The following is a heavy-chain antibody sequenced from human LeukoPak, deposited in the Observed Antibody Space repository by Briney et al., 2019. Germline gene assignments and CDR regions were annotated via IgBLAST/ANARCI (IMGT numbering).Heavy chain of an antibody. CDR1: GGTFSSYA. V-gene: IGHV1-69*01. Sequence: ASVKVSCKASGGTFSSYAISWVRQARGQGLEWMGGIIPIIGTANYAQKFQGRVTITADESTSTAYMELSSLRSEDTAVYYCARVVGDILTGYYNGYYYYGMDVWGKGTTVTVSS. CDR3: ARVVGDILTGYYNGYYYYGMDV. CDR2: IIPIIGTA. J-gene: IGHJ6*04. D-gene: IGHD3-9*01.